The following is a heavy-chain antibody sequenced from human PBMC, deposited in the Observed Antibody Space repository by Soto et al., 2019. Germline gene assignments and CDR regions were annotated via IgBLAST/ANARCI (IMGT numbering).Heavy chain of an antibody. J-gene: IGHJ4*02. CDR2: INPKSRGS. CDR1: GHTFTVYY. D-gene: IGHD1-26*01. CDR3: ARDLAQGAGSAGFDY. V-gene: IGHV1-2*02. Sequence: GASVTVFCTASGHTFTVYYMHLVLHARGQGLEWMGWINPKSRGSSYPQRFQGRVTMTWDTSISTAYMALTRLRSNNTAVYYSARDLAQGAGSAGFDYWGQGTLVTVSS.